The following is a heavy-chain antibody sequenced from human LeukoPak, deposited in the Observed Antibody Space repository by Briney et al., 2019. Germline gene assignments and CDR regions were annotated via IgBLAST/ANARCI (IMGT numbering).Heavy chain of an antibody. V-gene: IGHV4-4*07. J-gene: IGHJ4*02. D-gene: IGHD6-19*01. CDR2: IYTSGST. CDR1: GGSFSSYY. CDR3: ARDHGSGWYFDY. Sequence: SETLSLTCAVYGGSFSSYYWSWIRQPAGKGLEWIGRIYTSGSTNYNPSLKSRVTMSVDTSKNQFSLKLSSVTAADTAVYYCARDHGSGWYFDYWGQGTLVTVSS.